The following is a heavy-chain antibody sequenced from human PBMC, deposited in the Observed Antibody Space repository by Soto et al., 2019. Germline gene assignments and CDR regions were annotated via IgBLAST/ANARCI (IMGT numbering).Heavy chain of an antibody. CDR3: ARDLGAVTTLGFQN. Sequence: EVQLVESGGGLVKPGGSLRLSCAASGFTFSNSGMNWVRQAPGKGLEWVSSISSSGYIFYADSVKGRFTLSRDNAKDALYLQMTSLRAEDTAVYYCARDLGAVTTLGFQNWGQGALVTVSS. CDR2: ISSSGYI. V-gene: IGHV3-21*01. J-gene: IGHJ1*01. D-gene: IGHD4-17*01. CDR1: GFTFSNSG.